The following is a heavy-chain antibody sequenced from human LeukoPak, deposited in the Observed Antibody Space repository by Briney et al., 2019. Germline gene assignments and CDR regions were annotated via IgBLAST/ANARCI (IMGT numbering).Heavy chain of an antibody. CDR2: ITGSSRTM. Sequence: PGGSLRLSCAASGFTFSSYSMNWVRQAPGKGLEWVSYITGSSRTMYYADSVKGRFTISRDNAKNSLYLQMNSLRAEDTAVYYCARDGGAWNPGGFDYWGQGTLVTVSS. D-gene: IGHD1-1*01. CDR3: ARDGGAWNPGGFDY. CDR1: GFTFSSYS. V-gene: IGHV3-48*01. J-gene: IGHJ4*02.